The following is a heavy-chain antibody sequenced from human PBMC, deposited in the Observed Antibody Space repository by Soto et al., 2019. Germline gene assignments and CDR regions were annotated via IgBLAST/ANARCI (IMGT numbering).Heavy chain of an antibody. V-gene: IGHV1-69*13. CDR3: ARGMVYYYSSGPPRADFDY. CDR2: IIPIYGTA. CDR1: GGTFSSYA. D-gene: IGHD3-22*01. Sequence: SVKVSCKASGGTFSSYAISWVRQAPGQGLEWMGGIIPIYGTANYAQKFQGRVTITADEPTTTAYMELSSLRSEDTAIYYCARGMVYYYSSGPPRADFDYWGQGNLVTVSS. J-gene: IGHJ4*02.